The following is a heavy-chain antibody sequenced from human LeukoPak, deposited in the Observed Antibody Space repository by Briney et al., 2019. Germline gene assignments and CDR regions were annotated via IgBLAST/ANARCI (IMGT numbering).Heavy chain of an antibody. V-gene: IGHV4-31*11. CDR1: GGSISSGGYY. CDR3: AKSGQGYFPFDY. J-gene: IGHJ4*02. D-gene: IGHD2-21*01. CDR2: IYYSGST. Sequence: SGTLSLTCAVSGGSISSGGYYWSWIRQHPRKGLEWIGHIYYSGSTYYNPSLKSRVTISVDTSKNQFSLKLSSVTAADTAVYYCAKSGQGYFPFDYWGQGTLVTVSS.